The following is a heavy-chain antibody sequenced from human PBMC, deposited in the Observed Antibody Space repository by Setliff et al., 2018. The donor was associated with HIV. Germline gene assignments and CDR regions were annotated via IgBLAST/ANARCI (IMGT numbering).Heavy chain of an antibody. CDR3: AREGGDYYYYYMDV. CDR1: GYTFTRYD. J-gene: IGHJ6*03. Sequence: ASVKVSCKASGYTFTRYDINWVRQATGQGLEWMGWINAESGDTNYAEKFLGRVTMTRNTSISTAYMELSSLRSEDTAVYYCAREGGDYYYYYMDVWGKGTTVTVSS. D-gene: IGHD3-16*01. CDR2: INAESGDT. V-gene: IGHV1-8*01.